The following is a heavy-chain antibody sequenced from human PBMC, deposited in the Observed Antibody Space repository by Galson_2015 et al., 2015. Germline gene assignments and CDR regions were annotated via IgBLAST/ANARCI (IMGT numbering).Heavy chain of an antibody. Sequence: ALRLSCAASGFTFSSYGMSWVRQAPGKGLEWVANIKQDGSEKYYVDSVKGRFTISRDNAKNSLYLQMNSPRAEDTAVYYCAREAAYSSGWYYWFDPWGQGTLVTVSS. D-gene: IGHD6-19*01. CDR2: IKQDGSEK. CDR1: GFTFSSYG. V-gene: IGHV3-7*01. CDR3: AREAAYSSGWYYWFDP. J-gene: IGHJ5*02.